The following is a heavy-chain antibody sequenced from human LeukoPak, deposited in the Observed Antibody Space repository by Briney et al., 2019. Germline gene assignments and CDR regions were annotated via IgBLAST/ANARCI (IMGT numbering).Heavy chain of an antibody. Sequence: KPGESLRLSCAASGFTFSSYSMNWVRQAPGKGLEWVSSISSSSSYIYYADSVKGRFTISRDNAKNSLYLQMNSLRAEDTAVYYCARAPLGWSGYSGYWGQGTLVTVSS. CDR2: ISSSSSYI. CDR1: GFTFSSYS. V-gene: IGHV3-21*01. J-gene: IGHJ4*02. CDR3: ARAPLGWSGYSGY. D-gene: IGHD3-3*01.